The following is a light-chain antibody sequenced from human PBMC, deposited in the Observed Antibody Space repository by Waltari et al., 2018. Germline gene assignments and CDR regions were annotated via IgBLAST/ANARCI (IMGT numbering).Light chain of an antibody. J-gene: IGLJ2*01. Sequence: SYEVTQPPSVSVSPGQTASITSPGDQLGHKYASWYPQKPGQSPVMVIYQDIKRPAGIPERFSVSHSGNTATLSISGTQAMDEADYYCQTWDSSTAYWLFGGGTKLTVL. CDR3: QTWDSSTAYWL. CDR1: QLGHKY. CDR2: QDI. V-gene: IGLV3-1*01.